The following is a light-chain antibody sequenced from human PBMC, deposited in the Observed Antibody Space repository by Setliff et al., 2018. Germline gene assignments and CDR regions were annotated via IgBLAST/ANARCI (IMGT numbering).Light chain of an antibody. CDR3: LSYTSKSTHAL. J-gene: IGLJ2*01. V-gene: IGLV2-8*01. CDR1: SSDVGGYNDVFRYNY. Sequence: QSALTQPPSASGSPGQSVTISCTGASSDVGGYNDVFRYNYVSWYQQYPGKAPKLLISEVTKRPSGVPDRFSGSKSGNTASLTVSGLQAEDEADYYCLSYTSKSTHALFAGGTKVTVL. CDR2: EVT.